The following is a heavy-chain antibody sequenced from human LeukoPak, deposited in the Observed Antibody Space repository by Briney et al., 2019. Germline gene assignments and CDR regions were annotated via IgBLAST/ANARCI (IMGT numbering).Heavy chain of an antibody. CDR3: ARHQLIDWSPAVDY. CDR2: IYNSVTT. Sequence: SETLSLTCRVSGASINSGSNYWGWIRQPPGKGLEWIGTIYNSVTTYYNPSLKSRVTISVDTSKNQFSLKLISVTAADTAVYYCARHQLIDWSPAVDYWGQGTLVTVSS. CDR1: GASINSGSNY. D-gene: IGHD3-9*01. J-gene: IGHJ4*02. V-gene: IGHV4-39*01.